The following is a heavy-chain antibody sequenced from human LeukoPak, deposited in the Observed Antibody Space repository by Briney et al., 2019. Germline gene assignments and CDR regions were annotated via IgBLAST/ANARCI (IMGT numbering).Heavy chain of an antibody. CDR2: LNQDASEK. J-gene: IGHJ5*02. CDR1: GFTFISYW. D-gene: IGHD2-2*01. V-gene: IGHV3-7*01. Sequence: PGGSLRHSCTASGFTFISYWMSGVRQAPGGGGEWVANLNQDASEKYYVDSVKGRFTISRDNAKNSLYLQMNSLRAEDTAVYYCARGRRVPAAMGNWFDPWGQGTLVTVSS. CDR3: ARGRRVPAAMGNWFDP.